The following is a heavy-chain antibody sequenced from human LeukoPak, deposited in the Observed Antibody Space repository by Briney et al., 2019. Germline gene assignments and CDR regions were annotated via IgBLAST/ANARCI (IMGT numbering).Heavy chain of an antibody. CDR2: IYYSGST. CDR3: ARFEGNRIWNYYGMDV. Sequence: SETLSLTCTVSGGSISSYYWSWIRQPPGKGLEWMGYIYYSGSTNYNPSLKSRVTISVDTSKNQFSLKLSSVTAADTAVYYCARFEGNRIWNYYGMDVWGQGTTVTVSS. J-gene: IGHJ6*02. D-gene: IGHD1-14*01. CDR1: GGSISSYY. V-gene: IGHV4-59*08.